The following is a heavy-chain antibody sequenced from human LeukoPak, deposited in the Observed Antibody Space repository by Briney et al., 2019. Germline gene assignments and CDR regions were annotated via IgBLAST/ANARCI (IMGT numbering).Heavy chain of an antibody. CDR2: ISGSGGST. Sequence: PGGSLSLSCAASGFTFSSYAMSWVRQAPGQGLVWVTTISGSGGSTYYADSVKGRFTIYRDNSKNKLYLQMNSLRAEDTAVYYCAKFMSMIVVVTSPFDYWGQGTLVTVSS. CDR1: GFTFSSYA. V-gene: IGHV3-23*01. D-gene: IGHD3-22*01. J-gene: IGHJ4*02. CDR3: AKFMSMIVVVTSPFDY.